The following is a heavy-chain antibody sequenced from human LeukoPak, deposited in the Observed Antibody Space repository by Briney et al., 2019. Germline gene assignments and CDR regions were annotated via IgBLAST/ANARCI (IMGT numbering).Heavy chain of an antibody. CDR3: TRANGHGLIDY. D-gene: IGHD3-10*01. CDR2: IYYSGNT. Sequence: PSETLSLTCTVSGGSISNYYWGWIRQAPGKGLEWIGSIYYSGNTYYNSSLKSRVTISLDTSKNQFSLNLFSVTAADTAMCYCTRANGHGLIDYWGQGALVTVSS. J-gene: IGHJ4*02. CDR1: GGSISNYY. V-gene: IGHV4-39*07.